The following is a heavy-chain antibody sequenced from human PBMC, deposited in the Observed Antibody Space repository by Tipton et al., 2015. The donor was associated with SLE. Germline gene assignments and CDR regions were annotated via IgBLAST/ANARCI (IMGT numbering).Heavy chain of an antibody. D-gene: IGHD1-26*01. V-gene: IGHV3-48*03. CDR1: GFTFKSYE. Sequence: SLRLSCVASGFTFKSYEMNWVRQAPGRDLEWISYISTDSSNLYYSDSVKGRFTISRDNSKNTLYVQMNSLRAEDTAVYYCARDLVGPTGYGMDVWGQGTTVTVSS. CDR3: ARDLVGPTGYGMDV. CDR2: ISTDSSNL. J-gene: IGHJ6*02.